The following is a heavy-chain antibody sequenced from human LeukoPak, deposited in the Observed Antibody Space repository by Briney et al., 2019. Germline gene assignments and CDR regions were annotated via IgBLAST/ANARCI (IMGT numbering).Heavy chain of an antibody. CDR3: AKVPTGDAFDI. J-gene: IGHJ3*02. D-gene: IGHD1-14*01. CDR1: GLTFSSYW. CDR2: INSDGSST. Sequence: GGSLRLSCAASGLTFSSYWMHWVRQAPGKGLVWVSGINSDGSSTTYADSVKGRFTISRDNSKNTLYLQMNSLRAEDTAVYYCAKVPTGDAFDIWGQGTMVTVSS. V-gene: IGHV3-74*01.